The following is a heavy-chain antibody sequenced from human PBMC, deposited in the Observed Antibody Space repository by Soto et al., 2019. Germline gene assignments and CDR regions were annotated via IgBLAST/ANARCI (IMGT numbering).Heavy chain of an antibody. CDR2: IKQDGSEK. CDR1: GFTFSSYW. D-gene: IGHD5-12*01. CDR3: ARERGSGYTDY. V-gene: IGHV3-7*03. J-gene: IGHJ4*02. Sequence: VQLVESGGGVVQPGGSLRLSCATSGFTFSSYWMSWVRQAPGKGLEWVANIKQDGSEKYYVDSVKGRFTISRDNAKNSLSLQMDSLRAEDTAVYYCARERGSGYTDYWGQGTLVTVSS.